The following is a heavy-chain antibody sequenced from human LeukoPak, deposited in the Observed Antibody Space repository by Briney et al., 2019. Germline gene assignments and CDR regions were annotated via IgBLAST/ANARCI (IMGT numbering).Heavy chain of an antibody. V-gene: IGHV3-33*06. CDR3: AKDLVRIAARPRFDY. D-gene: IGHD6-6*01. CDR2: IWYDGSNQ. Sequence: GGSLRLSCAASGFRFGSYAMHWVRQAPGKGLEWVALIWYDGSNQDYADSVKGRLTISRDNSKNTLYLQMNSLRAEDTAVYYCAKDLVRIAARPRFDYWGQGTLVTVSS. CDR1: GFRFGSYA. J-gene: IGHJ4*02.